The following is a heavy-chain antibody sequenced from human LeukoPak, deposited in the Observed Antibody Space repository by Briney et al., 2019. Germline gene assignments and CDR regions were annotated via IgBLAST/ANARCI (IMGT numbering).Heavy chain of an antibody. CDR3: ARGRSRYYNYYYYMDV. J-gene: IGHJ6*03. Sequence: SETLSLTCAVYGGSFSGYYWSWIRQPPGKGLEWIGEINHSGSTNYNPSLKSRVTISVDTSKNQFSLKLSSVTAADTAVYYCARGRSRYYNYYYYMDVWGKGTTVTVSS. CDR1: GGSFSGYY. CDR2: INHSGST. V-gene: IGHV4-34*01.